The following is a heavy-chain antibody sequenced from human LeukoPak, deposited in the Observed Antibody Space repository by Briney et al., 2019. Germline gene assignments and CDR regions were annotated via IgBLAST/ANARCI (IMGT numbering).Heavy chain of an antibody. D-gene: IGHD3-22*01. CDR2: IYYSGST. CDR3: ARYTYYYDSSGSPDAFDI. CDR1: GGSISSYY. Sequence: SETLSLTCTVSGGSISSYYWSWIRQPPGKGLEWIGYIYYSGSTNYNPSLKSRVTISVDTSKNQFSLKLSSVTAADTAVYYCARYTYYYDSSGSPDAFDIWGQGTMVTVSS. J-gene: IGHJ3*02. V-gene: IGHV4-59*08.